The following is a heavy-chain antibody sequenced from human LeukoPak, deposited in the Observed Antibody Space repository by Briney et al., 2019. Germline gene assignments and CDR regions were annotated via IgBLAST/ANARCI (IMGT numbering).Heavy chain of an antibody. CDR2: ISGSGGST. V-gene: IGHV3-23*01. Sequence: GGSLRLSCAASGFTFSSYAMGWVRQAPGKGLEWVSAISGSGGSTYYADSVKGRFTISRDNSKNTLYLQMNSLRAEDTAVYYCAKGVAAAGTSSWFDPWGQGTLVTVSS. CDR3: AKGVAAAGTSSWFDP. CDR1: GFTFSSYA. J-gene: IGHJ5*02. D-gene: IGHD6-13*01.